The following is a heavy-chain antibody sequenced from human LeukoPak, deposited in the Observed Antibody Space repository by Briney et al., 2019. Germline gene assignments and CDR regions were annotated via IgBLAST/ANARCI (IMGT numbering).Heavy chain of an antibody. V-gene: IGHV1-8*01. CDR2: MNPNSGNT. Sequence: ASVMLSCKASGYTFTSHDIMWVRQATGQGLELMGCMNPNSGNTGYAQKFQGRVTMTRDTSISTAYMELSSLRSEDTAVYYCARKGKVTAGMYYFDYWGQGTLVTVSS. J-gene: IGHJ4*02. CDR1: GYTFTSHD. CDR3: ARKGKVTAGMYYFDY. D-gene: IGHD2-21*02.